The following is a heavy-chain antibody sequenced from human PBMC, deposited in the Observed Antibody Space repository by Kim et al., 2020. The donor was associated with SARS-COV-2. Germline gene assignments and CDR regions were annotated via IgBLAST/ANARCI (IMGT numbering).Heavy chain of an antibody. Sequence: GGSLRLSCVASGFNFSLYGMHWVRQAPGKGLEWVAVIWYDGSDKYYADSVKGRFTISRDNSKNSLYLQLNSLRVEDTAVYYCARTGYCSSTRCFDPEVGYHYYGMDVWGQGTTVTVSS. CDR1: GFNFSLYG. V-gene: IGHV3-33*01. CDR3: ARTGYCSSTRCFDPEVGYHYYGMDV. CDR2: IWYDGSDK. D-gene: IGHD2-2*03. J-gene: IGHJ6*02.